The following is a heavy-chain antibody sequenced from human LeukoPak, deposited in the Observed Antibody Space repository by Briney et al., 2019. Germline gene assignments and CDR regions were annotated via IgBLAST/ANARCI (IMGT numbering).Heavy chain of an antibody. CDR3: AREGRYCSGGSCYPYYFDY. V-gene: IGHV4-31*03. Sequence: PSQTLSLTCTVSGGSISSGGYYWSWIRQHPGKGLEWIGYIYYSGSTYYNPSLKSRVTISVDTSKNQFSLKLSSVTAAGTAVYYCAREGRYCSGGSCYPYYFDYWGQGTLVTVSS. J-gene: IGHJ4*02. D-gene: IGHD2-15*01. CDR1: GGSISSGGYY. CDR2: IYYSGST.